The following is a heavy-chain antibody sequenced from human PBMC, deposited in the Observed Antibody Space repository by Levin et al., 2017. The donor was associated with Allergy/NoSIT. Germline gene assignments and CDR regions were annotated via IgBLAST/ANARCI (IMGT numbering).Heavy chain of an antibody. D-gene: IGHD1-26*01. Sequence: ASVKVSCKVSGYTLTELSMHWVRQAPGKGLEWMGGFDPEDGETIYAQKFQGRVTMTEDTSTDTAYMELSSLRSEDTAVYYCAAVSVGAHDRGYYYYGMDVWGQGTTVTVSS. CDR3: AAVSVGAHDRGYYYYGMDV. J-gene: IGHJ6*02. CDR1: GYTLTELS. CDR2: FDPEDGET. V-gene: IGHV1-24*01.